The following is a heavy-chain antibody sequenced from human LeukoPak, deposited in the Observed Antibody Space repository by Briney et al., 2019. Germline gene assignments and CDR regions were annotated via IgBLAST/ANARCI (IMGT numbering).Heavy chain of an antibody. CDR3: ARGSLIGYGDYYFDY. CDR1: GGSISSGGYY. D-gene: IGHD4-17*01. CDR2: IYYSGST. Sequence: NSSQTLSLTCTVSGGSISSGGYYWSWIRQHPGKGLEWIGYIYYSGSTYYNPSLKSRVTISVDTSKNQLSLKLSSVTAADTAVYYCARGSLIGYGDYYFDYWGQGTLVTVSS. J-gene: IGHJ4*02. V-gene: IGHV4-31*03.